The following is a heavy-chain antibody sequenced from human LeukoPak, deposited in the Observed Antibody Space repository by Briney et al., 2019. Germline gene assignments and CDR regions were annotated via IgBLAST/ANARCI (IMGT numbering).Heavy chain of an antibody. V-gene: IGHV3-74*01. D-gene: IGHD1-26*01. J-gene: IGHJ5*01. Sequence: GGSLRLSCAASGFTFRDYWMHWIRQAPGKGLVWVSRIKGDGSHTIYADSVKGRFTISRDNAKNTLYLQMKSLRVENTALYYCVRDWDHFDFDSWGQGTLVTVSS. CDR2: IKGDGSHT. CDR1: GFTFRDYW. CDR3: VRDWDHFDFDS.